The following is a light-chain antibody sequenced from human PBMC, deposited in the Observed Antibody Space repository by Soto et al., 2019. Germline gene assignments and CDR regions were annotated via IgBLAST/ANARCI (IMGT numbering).Light chain of an antibody. CDR3: HQATSGLRT. CDR2: GAS. V-gene: IGKV3-15*01. Sequence: IVMTQSPVTLSMSPGDRATLSCRASQNVATNVAWYQHKPGQAPRLLIYGASIRATGVPARFSGSGSGTEFTLTIDSLQSEDFAVFYCHQATSGLRTFGRGTRVEV. J-gene: IGKJ1*01. CDR1: QNVATN.